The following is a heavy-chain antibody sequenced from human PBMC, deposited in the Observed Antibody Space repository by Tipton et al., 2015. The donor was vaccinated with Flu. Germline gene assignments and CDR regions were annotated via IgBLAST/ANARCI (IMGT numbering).Heavy chain of an antibody. V-gene: IGHV4-59*08. CDR3: ARRDYSNYVSDPKSWFDP. CDR2: IYYTGNT. J-gene: IGHJ5*02. D-gene: IGHD4-11*01. Sequence: TLSLTCTVSGGSSSSYYWSWIRQPPGKGLEWIGYIYYTGNTNYNPSLRSRVTISQDTSKNQFSLKMKSLTASDMAVYYCARRDYSNYVSDPKSWFDPWGQGTLVAVSS. CDR1: GGSSSSYY.